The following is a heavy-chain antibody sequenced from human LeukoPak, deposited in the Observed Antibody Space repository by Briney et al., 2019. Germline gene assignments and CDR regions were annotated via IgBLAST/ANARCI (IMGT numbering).Heavy chain of an antibody. Sequence: GGSLRLSCAASGFTFSIYAMSWVRQAPGKGLEWVSYISSSSSTIYYADSVKGRFTISRDNSKNTLYLQMNSLRAEDTAVYYCAKDISGSYWAPDYWGQGTLVTVSS. CDR2: ISSSSSTI. J-gene: IGHJ4*02. V-gene: IGHV3-23*01. D-gene: IGHD1-26*01. CDR1: GFTFSIYA. CDR3: AKDISGSYWAPDY.